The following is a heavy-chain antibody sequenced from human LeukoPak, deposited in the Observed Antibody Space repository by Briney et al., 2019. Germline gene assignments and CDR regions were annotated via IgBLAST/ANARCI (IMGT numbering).Heavy chain of an antibody. J-gene: IGHJ4*02. D-gene: IGHD6-13*01. V-gene: IGHV3-30-3*01. CDR3: ARDRPGQQLVHRYFDY. CDR2: ISYDGSNK. CDR1: GFTFSSYA. Sequence: GRSLRLYCAASGFTFSSYAMHWVRQAPGKGLEWVAVISYDGSNKYYADSVKGRFTISRDNSKNTLYLQMNSLRAEDTAVYYCARDRPGQQLVHRYFDYWGQGTLVTVSS.